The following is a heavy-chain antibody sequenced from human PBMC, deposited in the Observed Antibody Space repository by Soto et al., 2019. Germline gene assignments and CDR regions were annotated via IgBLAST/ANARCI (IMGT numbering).Heavy chain of an antibody. J-gene: IGHJ6*02. CDR3: ARVSWREKYGMDV. V-gene: IGHV3-11*01. CDR2: ITFSGNTV. Sequence: RRLSCSASGFAFSDSYMRLIRQAPGKGLEWISYITFSGNTVYYADSLKGRFTISRDNAKNSLYLQMNRLRAEDTAVYYCARVSWREKYGMDVWGQGTTVTVSS. CDR1: GFAFSDSY.